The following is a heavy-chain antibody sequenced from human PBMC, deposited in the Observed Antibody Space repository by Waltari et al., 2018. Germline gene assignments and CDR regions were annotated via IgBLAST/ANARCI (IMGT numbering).Heavy chain of an antibody. CDR3: ARADGTVDY. V-gene: IGHV4-61*09. CDR2: IYTSGST. CDR1: GGSISSGSYY. J-gene: IGHJ4*02. D-gene: IGHD4-17*01. Sequence: QVQLQESGPGLVKPSQTLSLTCTVSGGSISSGSYYWTWIRQPAGKGLEWIGYIYTSGSTIYNPSLKSRVTRSVDTSKNQFYLNLNSVTAADTAVYYCARADGTVDYWGQGTLVTVSS.